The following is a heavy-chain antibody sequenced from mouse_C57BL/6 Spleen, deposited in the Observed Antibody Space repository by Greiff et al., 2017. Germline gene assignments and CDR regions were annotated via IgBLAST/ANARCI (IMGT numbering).Heavy chain of an antibody. D-gene: IGHD2-4*01. J-gene: IGHJ4*01. CDR1: GYAFSSSW. V-gene: IGHV1-82*01. CDR2: IYPGDGDT. CDR3: ARGRDYGYAMDY. Sequence: VQVVESGPELVKPGASVKISCKASGYAFSSSWMNWVKQRPGKGLEWIGRIYPGDGDTNYNGKFKGKATLTADKSSSTAYMQLSSLTSEDSAVYFCARGRDYGYAMDYWGQGTSVTVSS.